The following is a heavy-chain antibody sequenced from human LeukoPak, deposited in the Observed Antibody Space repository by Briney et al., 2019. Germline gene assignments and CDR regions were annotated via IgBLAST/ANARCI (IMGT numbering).Heavy chain of an antibody. CDR3: ARAPHRYCSGGSCYYYMDV. J-gene: IGHJ6*03. D-gene: IGHD2-15*01. V-gene: IGHV3-30*04. CDR1: GFTFSSYA. CDR2: ISHDGSNK. Sequence: HPGGSLRLSCAASGFTFSSYAMHWVRQAPGKGLEWVAVISHDGSNKYYADSVKGRFTISRDNSKNTLYLQMNSLRAEDTAVYYCARAPHRYCSGGSCYYYMDVWGKGTTVTVSS.